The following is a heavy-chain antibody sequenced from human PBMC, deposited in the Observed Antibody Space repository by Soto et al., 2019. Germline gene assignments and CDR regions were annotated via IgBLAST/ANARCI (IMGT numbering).Heavy chain of an antibody. CDR1: GGSFSGHS. CDR3: STSAYDTNGYYRFDP. D-gene: IGHD3-22*01. CDR2: INHSGRV. J-gene: IGHJ5*01. V-gene: IGHV4-34*01. Sequence: SETLSLTCAVYGGSFSGHSWTWIRQSPGKGLEWIGDINHSGRVNYSPSLKSRVTISLDTSKKQFSLTLSAVTAADTAMYYCSTSAYDTNGYYRFDPWGQGTLVTVSS.